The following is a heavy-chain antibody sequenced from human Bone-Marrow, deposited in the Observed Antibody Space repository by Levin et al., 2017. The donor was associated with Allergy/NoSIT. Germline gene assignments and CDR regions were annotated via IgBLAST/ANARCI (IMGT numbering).Heavy chain of an antibody. CDR1: GSTFTSYG. CDR2: INAYSGDT. CDR3: ARDQVGRGSFDY. V-gene: IGHV1-18*01. D-gene: IGHD5-12*01. J-gene: IGHJ4*02. Sequence: GASVKVSCKTSGSTFTSYGISWVRQAPGQGLEWMGWINAYSGDTNYAQNFQGRVTMTTDTSTSTAYMEVRSLRSDDTAVYYCARDQVGRGSFDYWGQGTLVTVSS.